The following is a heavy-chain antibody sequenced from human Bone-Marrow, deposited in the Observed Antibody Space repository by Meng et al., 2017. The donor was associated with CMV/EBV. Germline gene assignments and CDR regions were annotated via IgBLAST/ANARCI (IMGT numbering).Heavy chain of an antibody. CDR3: ASITGYSSSWYGGFDY. CDR1: GGSISSSSYY. Sequence: GSLRLSCNVSGGSISSSSYYWGWIRQPPGKGLEWIGSIYYSGSTYYNPSLTSRVTISVDTSKNQFSLKLSSVTAADTAVYYCASITGYSSSWYGGFDYWGQGTLVTVSS. CDR2: IYYSGST. J-gene: IGHJ4*02. V-gene: IGHV4-39*01. D-gene: IGHD6-13*01.